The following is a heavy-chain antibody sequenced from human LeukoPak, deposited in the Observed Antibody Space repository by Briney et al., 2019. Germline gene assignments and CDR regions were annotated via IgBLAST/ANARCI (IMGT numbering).Heavy chain of an antibody. CDR2: IYPNSGGT. V-gene: IGHV1-2*02. D-gene: IGHD6-13*01. CDR1: GYTFTEYY. CDR3: AVIATAGYLDY. J-gene: IGHJ4*02. Sequence: GASVKVSCKASGYTFTEYYIHWVRQAPGQGLEWMGWIYPNSGGTNYAQKFQGRITMTRDTSISTAYMELSRLTSDDTAVYYCAVIATAGYLDYWDQETLVTVSS.